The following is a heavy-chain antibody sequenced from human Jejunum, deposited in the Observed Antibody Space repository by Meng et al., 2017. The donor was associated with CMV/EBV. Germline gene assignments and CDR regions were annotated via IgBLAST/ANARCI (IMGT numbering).Heavy chain of an antibody. D-gene: IGHD3-9*01. CDR2: MSPITGHT. CDR1: TTYA. Sequence: TTYASKWVPKAAGQGLERLGWMSPITGHTGYARKFHGIITITRNTSSNTAYMELTSLKSEDTAVYYCARVALHYDRLTGSHNEAVMDTWGPGTLVTVSS. V-gene: IGHV1-8*01. CDR3: ARVALHYDRLTGSHNEAVMDT. J-gene: IGHJ4*02.